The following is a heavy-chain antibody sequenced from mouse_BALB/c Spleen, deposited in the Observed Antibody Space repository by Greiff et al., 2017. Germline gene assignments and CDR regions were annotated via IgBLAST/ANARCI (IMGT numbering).Heavy chain of an antibody. CDR3: ARNDGNYAMDY. Sequence: EVKLLESGGGLVKPGGSLKLSCAASGFTFSSYAMSWVRQSPEKRLEWVAEISSGGSYTYYPDTVTGRCTISRDNAKNTLYLEMSSLRSEDTAMCYCARNDGNYAMDYWGQGTSVTVSS. CDR1: GFTFSSYA. J-gene: IGHJ4*01. D-gene: IGHD2-3*01. V-gene: IGHV5-9-4*01. CDR2: ISSGGSYT.